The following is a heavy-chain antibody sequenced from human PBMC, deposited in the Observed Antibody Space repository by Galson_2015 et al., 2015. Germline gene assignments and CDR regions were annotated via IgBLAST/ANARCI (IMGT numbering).Heavy chain of an antibody. CDR3: ARLPIDYYDSSGYYYYYYGMDV. CDR2: TYYRSKWYN. CDR1: GDSVSSNSAA. D-gene: IGHD3-22*01. V-gene: IGHV6-1*01. J-gene: IGHJ6*02. Sequence: CAISGDSVSSNSAAWNWIRQSPSRGLEWLGRTYYRSKWYNDYAVSVKSRITINPDTSKNQFSLKLSSVTAADTAMYYCARLPIDYYDSSGYYYYYYGMDVWGQGTTVTVSS.